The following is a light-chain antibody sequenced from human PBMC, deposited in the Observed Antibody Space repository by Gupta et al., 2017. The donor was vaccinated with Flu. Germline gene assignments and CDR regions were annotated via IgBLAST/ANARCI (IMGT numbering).Light chain of an antibody. V-gene: IGLV3-1*01. CDR3: QAWDSNTLYV. Sequence: SGDKLGGKYASWYQQKPGQSPVLVIYQDNKRPSGIPDRFSGSNSGNTATLTISGTQAMDEADYDCQAWDSNTLYVFGTGTKVTVL. J-gene: IGLJ1*01. CDR1: KLGGKY. CDR2: QDN.